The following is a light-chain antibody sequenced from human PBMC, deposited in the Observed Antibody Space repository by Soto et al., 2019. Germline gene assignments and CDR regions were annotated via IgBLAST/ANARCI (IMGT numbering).Light chain of an antibody. CDR2: DVS. Sequence: QSALTQPASVSGSPGQSITISCTGTSSDVGGYNYVSCYQQHPGKAPKLMIYDVSNRPSGVSNRFSGSKSGNTASLTISGLHAEDEADYYCSSYTSSSFYVFGTGTKLTVL. CDR3: SSYTSSSFYV. V-gene: IGLV2-14*01. J-gene: IGLJ1*01. CDR1: SSDVGGYNY.